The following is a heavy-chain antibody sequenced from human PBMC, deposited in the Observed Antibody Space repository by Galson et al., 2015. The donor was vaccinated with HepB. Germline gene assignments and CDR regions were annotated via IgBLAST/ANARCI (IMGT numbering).Heavy chain of an antibody. Sequence: SLRLSCAASGFTFSSYWMNWVRQAPGQGLEWVANINQDGSEKYYVDSVKARFTVSRDNAKNALYLQMNSLRAEDTAVYYCTRGGTQATNWGQGTLVTVSS. CDR1: GFTFSSYW. CDR3: TRGGTQATN. J-gene: IGHJ4*02. CDR2: INQDGSEK. D-gene: IGHD5-12*01. V-gene: IGHV3-7*01.